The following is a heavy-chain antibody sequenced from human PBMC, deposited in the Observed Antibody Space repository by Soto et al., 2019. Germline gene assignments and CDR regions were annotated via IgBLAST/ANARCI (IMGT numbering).Heavy chain of an antibody. CDR2: ISPHNAKT. CDR3: VREAGDYDWYFDL. V-gene: IGHV1-18*01. J-gene: IGHJ2*01. D-gene: IGHD4-17*01. Sequence: QAQLVQSGPEVKEPGASVKVSCKASGYTFSSRGIYWVRQAPGQGLEWTGWISPHNAKTHYAQSLQGRVTLTTDTSTSTAYMDLRSLRSDDTAVYYCVREAGDYDWYFDLWGRGTPVTVSS. CDR1: GYTFSSRG.